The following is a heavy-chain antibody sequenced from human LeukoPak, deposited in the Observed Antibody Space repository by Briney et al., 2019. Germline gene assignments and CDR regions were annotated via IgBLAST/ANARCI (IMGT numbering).Heavy chain of an antibody. D-gene: IGHD3-10*01. V-gene: IGHV4-34*01. Sequence: SETKSLTCAVYGGSFSGYYWSWLRQPPGKGLEWIGEINHSGSTNYNPSLKSRVTISVDTSKNQFSLKLSSVTAADTAVYYCARRMVRGAFDAFDIWGQGTMVTVSS. J-gene: IGHJ3*02. CDR2: INHSGST. CDR1: GGSFSGYY. CDR3: ARRMVRGAFDAFDI.